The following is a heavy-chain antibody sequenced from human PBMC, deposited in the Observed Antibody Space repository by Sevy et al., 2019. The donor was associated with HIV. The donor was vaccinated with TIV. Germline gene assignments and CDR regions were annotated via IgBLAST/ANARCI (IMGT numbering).Heavy chain of an antibody. D-gene: IGHD3-3*02. V-gene: IGHV1-8*01. CDR3: ARFLSTSYYYYNAMDV. CDR2: MSPNSGNT. J-gene: IGHJ6*02. Sequence: ASVKVSCRASGYTFTYYDINWVRQATGQGLEWMGWMSPNSGNTGYAQKFQGRVTMTRNTSISTAYMELGSLRSEDTAVYYCARFLSTSYYYYNAMDVWGQGTMVTVSS. CDR1: GYTFTYYD.